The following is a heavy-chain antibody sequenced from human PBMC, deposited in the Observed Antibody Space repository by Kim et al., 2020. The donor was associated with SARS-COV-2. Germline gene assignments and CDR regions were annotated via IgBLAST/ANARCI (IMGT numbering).Heavy chain of an antibody. J-gene: IGHJ4*02. CDR2: ISGSGGST. CDR1: GFTFSSYA. V-gene: IGHV3-23*01. D-gene: IGHD3-9*01. Sequence: GGSLRLSCAASGFTFSSYAMSWVRQAPGKGLEWVSAISGSGGSTYYADSVKGRFTISRDNSKNTLYLQMNSLRAEDTAVYYCAKDRRRGDDILTGYYPPFDYWGQGTLVTVSS. CDR3: AKDRRRGDDILTGYYPPFDY.